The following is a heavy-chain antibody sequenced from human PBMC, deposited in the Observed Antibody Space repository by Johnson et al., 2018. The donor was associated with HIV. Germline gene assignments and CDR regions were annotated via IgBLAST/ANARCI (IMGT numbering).Heavy chain of an antibody. Sequence: QVQLVESGGGVVQPGRSLRLSCAASGFTFISYAMHWVRQAPGKGLEWVAVISYDGSNKYYADSVKGRFTISRDNSKNTLYLQMNSLRAEDTAVYYCARDFIAPDLGDAFDIWGQGTMVTVSS. J-gene: IGHJ3*02. V-gene: IGHV3-30-3*01. CDR2: ISYDGSNK. CDR1: GFTFISYA. D-gene: IGHD6-25*01. CDR3: ARDFIAPDLGDAFDI.